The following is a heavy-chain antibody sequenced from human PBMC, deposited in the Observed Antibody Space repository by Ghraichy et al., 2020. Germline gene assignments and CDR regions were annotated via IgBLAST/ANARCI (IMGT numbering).Heavy chain of an antibody. CDR2: ISYDGSNK. CDR3: AKDRLQLVYYYGMDV. CDR1: GFTFSSYG. D-gene: IGHD6-13*01. V-gene: IGHV3-30*18. J-gene: IGHJ6*02. Sequence: GGSLRLSCAASGFTFSSYGMHWVRQAPGKGLEWVAVISYDGSNKYYADSVKGRFTISRDNSKNTLYLQMNSLRAEDTAVYYCAKDRLQLVYYYGMDVWGQGTTVTVSS.